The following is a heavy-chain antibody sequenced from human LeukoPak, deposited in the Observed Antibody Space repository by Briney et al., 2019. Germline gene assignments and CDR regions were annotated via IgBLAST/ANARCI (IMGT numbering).Heavy chain of an antibody. CDR1: GFTLTNAW. Sequence: GGSLRLSCAASGFTLTNAWMSWVRQAPGKALECISYISSGSNAIYYADSVKGRFTTSRDNAKNSLYLHMNSLRDEDTAVYYCARDRPNWGIDCWGQGTLVTVSS. V-gene: IGHV3-48*02. CDR3: ARDRPNWGIDC. CDR2: ISSGSNAI. D-gene: IGHD7-27*01. J-gene: IGHJ4*02.